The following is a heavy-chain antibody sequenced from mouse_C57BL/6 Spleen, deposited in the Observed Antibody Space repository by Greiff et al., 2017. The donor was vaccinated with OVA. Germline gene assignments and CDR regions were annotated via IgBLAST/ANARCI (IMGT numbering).Heavy chain of an antibody. V-gene: IGHV1-50*01. CDR1: GYTFTSYW. J-gene: IGHJ1*03. Sequence: ESGAELVKPGASVKLSCKASGYTFTSYWMQWVKQRPGQGLEWIGEIDPSDSYTNYNQKFKGKATLTVDTSSSTAYMQLSSLTSEDSAVYYCARPTDWYFDVWGTGTTVTVSS. CDR2: IDPSDSYT. CDR3: ARPTDWYFDV. D-gene: IGHD1-1*01.